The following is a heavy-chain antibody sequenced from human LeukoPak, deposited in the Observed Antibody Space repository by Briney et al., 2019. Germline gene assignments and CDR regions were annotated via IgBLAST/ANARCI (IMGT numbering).Heavy chain of an antibody. CDR2: ISGSGGST. CDR1: GFTFSSYA. Sequence: GGSLRLSCAASGFTFSSYAMNWVRQAPGKGLEWVSAISGSGGSTYYADSVKGRFTISRDNSKNTLYLQMNSLRAEDTAVYYCAKRSFGEQWLVFVASFDYWGQGTLVTVSS. V-gene: IGHV3-23*01. CDR3: AKRSFGEQWLVFVASFDY. D-gene: IGHD6-19*01. J-gene: IGHJ4*02.